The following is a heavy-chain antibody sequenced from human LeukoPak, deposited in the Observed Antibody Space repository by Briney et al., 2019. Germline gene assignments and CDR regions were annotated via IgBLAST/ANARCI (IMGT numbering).Heavy chain of an antibody. CDR3: ARAAAGPNWFDP. V-gene: IGHV4-39*07. Sequence: SETLSLTCTVSGGSISSSSYYWGWIRQPPGKVLEWIGSIYYSGSTYYNSSLKSRVTISVDTSKNQFSLKLSSMTAADTAVYYCARAAAGPNWFDPWGQGTLVTVSS. D-gene: IGHD6-13*01. CDR2: IYYSGST. J-gene: IGHJ5*02. CDR1: GGSISSSSYY.